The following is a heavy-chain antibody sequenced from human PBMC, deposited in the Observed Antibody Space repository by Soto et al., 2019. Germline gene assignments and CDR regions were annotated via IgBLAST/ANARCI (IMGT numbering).Heavy chain of an antibody. CDR3: ASPYSSGWYAAFDI. D-gene: IGHD6-19*01. CDR1: GGSISSYY. J-gene: IGHJ3*02. Sequence: PSETLSLTCTVSGGSISSYYWSWIRQPPGKGLEWIGYIYYSGSTNYNPSLKSRVTISVDTSKNQFSLKLSSVTAADTAVYYCASPYSSGWYAAFDIGGQGKMVTVS. CDR2: IYYSGST. V-gene: IGHV4-59*08.